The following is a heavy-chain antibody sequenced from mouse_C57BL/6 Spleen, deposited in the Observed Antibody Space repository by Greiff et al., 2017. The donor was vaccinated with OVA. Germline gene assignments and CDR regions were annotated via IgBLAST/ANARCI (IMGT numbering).Heavy chain of an antibody. CDR1: GYTFTDYY. Sequence: QVQLQQSGAELVRPGASVKLSCKASGYTFTDYYINWVKQRPGQGLEWIARIYPGSGNTYYNEKFKGKATLTAEKSSSTAYMQLSSLTSEDSAVYFCARASDGYFDVWGTGTTVTVSS. J-gene: IGHJ1*03. CDR3: ARASDGYFDV. V-gene: IGHV1-76*01. CDR2: IYPGSGNT.